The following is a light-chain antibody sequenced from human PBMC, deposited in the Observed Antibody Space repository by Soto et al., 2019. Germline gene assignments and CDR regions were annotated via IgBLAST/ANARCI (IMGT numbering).Light chain of an antibody. J-gene: IGKJ3*01. Sequence: EIVLTQSPATLSLSPGERATLSCRASQSVGSFLAWYQQKSGKAPRLLIYDASNRAPGIPARFSGSGSGTEFALTISSLVPEDFAVYYCQHRSNWLGTFGPGTKVDIK. CDR1: QSVGSF. V-gene: IGKV3-11*01. CDR2: DAS. CDR3: QHRSNWLGT.